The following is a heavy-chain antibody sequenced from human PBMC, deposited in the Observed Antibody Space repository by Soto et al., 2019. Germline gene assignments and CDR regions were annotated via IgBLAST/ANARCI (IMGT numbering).Heavy chain of an antibody. CDR1: GFTVSSNYV. D-gene: IGHD3-3*01. J-gene: IGHJ4*02. CDR2: MTYGGST. V-gene: IGHV3-23*01. Sequence: GSLRLSCAASGFTVSSNYVMSWVRQAPGKGLEWVSAMTYGGSTYYADSVKGRFTISRDNSKNTLYLEMNSLRAEDTAHYFCAKGSRDSRPYYFDYWGQGTLVTVSS. CDR3: AKGSRDSRPYYFDY.